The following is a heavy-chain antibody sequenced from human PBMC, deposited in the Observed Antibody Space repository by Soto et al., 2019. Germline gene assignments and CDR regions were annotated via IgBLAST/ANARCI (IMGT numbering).Heavy chain of an antibody. CDR1: GGSISSSSYY. D-gene: IGHD6-19*01. CDR3: ARQYSSGWYEDDAFDI. Sequence: SETLSLTCTVSGGSISSSSYYWGWIRQPPGKGLEWIGSIYYSGSTNYNPSLKSRVTISVDTSKNQFSLKLSSVTAADTAVYYCARQYSSGWYEDDAFDIWGQGTMVTVSS. V-gene: IGHV4-39*01. CDR2: IYYSGST. J-gene: IGHJ3*02.